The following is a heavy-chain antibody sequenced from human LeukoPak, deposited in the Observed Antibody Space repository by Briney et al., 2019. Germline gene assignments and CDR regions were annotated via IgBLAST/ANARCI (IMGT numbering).Heavy chain of an antibody. V-gene: IGHV4-31*03. CDR2: IYYGGST. D-gene: IGHD3-10*01. Sequence: PSETLSLTCTVSGGSISSGGYYWSWIRQHPGKGLEWIGYIYYGGSTYFNPSLKSRVIISVDTSKNQFSLKLSSVTAADTAMYYCARAYYYGSGSYNWKRVPNWFDPWGQGVLVTVSS. J-gene: IGHJ5*02. CDR3: ARAYYYGSGSYNWKRVPNWFDP. CDR1: GGSISSGGYY.